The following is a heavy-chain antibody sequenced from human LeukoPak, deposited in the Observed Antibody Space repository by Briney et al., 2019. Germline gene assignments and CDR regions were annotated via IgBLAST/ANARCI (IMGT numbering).Heavy chain of an antibody. D-gene: IGHD1-26*01. CDR2: INPNSGYT. Sequence: ASVKVSFKSSGYTFTGYYIHWVRRAPGQGLEWMGWINPNSGYTNIAQKFQGRVTMTRDTSISTAYMELSRLRSDDTAVYYCVRDPPQTGTYEFDYWGQGTPVTVSS. J-gene: IGHJ4*02. V-gene: IGHV1-2*02. CDR1: GYTFTGYY. CDR3: VRDPPQTGTYEFDY.